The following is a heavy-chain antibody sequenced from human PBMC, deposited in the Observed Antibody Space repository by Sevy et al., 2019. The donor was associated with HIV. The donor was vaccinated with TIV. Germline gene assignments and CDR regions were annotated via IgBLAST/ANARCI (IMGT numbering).Heavy chain of an antibody. CDR2: IKSKTDGGTT. V-gene: IGHV3-15*01. D-gene: IGHD3-3*01. CDR3: TTDTGISDYDFWSGRDDTFDN. J-gene: IGHJ3*02. CDR1: GFTFSNAW. Sequence: GGSLRLSCAASGFTFSNAWMSWVRQAPGKGLEWVGRIKSKTDGGTTDYAAPVKGRFTISTEESKNTLYLQMNSLKTKDTAVYYCTTDTGISDYDFWSGRDDTFDNWGQGTMVTVSS.